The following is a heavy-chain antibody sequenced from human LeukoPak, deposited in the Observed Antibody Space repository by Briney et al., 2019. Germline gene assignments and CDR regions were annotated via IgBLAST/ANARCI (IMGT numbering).Heavy chain of an antibody. CDR3: ARDRYCSSNSFYAYHFDY. J-gene: IGHJ4*02. Sequence: GASVKVSCKASGYTFTSYGIIWVRQAPGQRLEGMGWISAYNGNTNYAQKPHGRVTMTTDTTPSTAYMELRSLRSDATAGYYCARDRYCSSNSFYAYHFDYWGPGTLVTVSS. CDR2: ISAYNGNT. V-gene: IGHV1-18*01. D-gene: IGHD2-2*01. CDR1: GYTFTSYG.